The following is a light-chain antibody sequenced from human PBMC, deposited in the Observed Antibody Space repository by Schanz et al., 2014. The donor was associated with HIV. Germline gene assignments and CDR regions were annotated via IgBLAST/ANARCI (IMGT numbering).Light chain of an antibody. J-gene: IGLJ1*01. CDR3: AAWDDSLNGYV. CDR1: SSNIGNNY. V-gene: IGLV1-51*01. CDR2: DNN. Sequence: QSVLTQPPSVSAAPGQKVTISCSGSSSNIGNNYVSWYQQLPGTAPKLLIYDNNKRPSGIPDRFSGSKSGTSATLGISGLQSEDEADYYCAAWDDSLNGYVFGTGTKLTVL.